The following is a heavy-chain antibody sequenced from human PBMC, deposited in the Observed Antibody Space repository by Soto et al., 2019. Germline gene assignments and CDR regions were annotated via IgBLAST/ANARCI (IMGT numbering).Heavy chain of an antibody. D-gene: IGHD1-26*01. CDR1: GFTVSSNY. CDR3: ARSIVGAVPGVFDI. J-gene: IGHJ3*02. CDR2: IYSGAST. Sequence: GGSLRLSCAASGFTVSSNYMNWVRQAPGKGLEWVSVIYSGASTYYADSVKGRFTTSRDNSKNMLYLQMNSLRAEDTAVYYCARSIVGAVPGVFDIWGQGTMVTVSS. V-gene: IGHV3-53*01.